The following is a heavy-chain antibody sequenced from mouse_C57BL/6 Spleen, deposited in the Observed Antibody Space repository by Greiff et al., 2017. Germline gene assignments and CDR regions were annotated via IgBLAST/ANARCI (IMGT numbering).Heavy chain of an antibody. D-gene: IGHD1-1*01. CDR2: IWSGGST. J-gene: IGHJ4*01. Sequence: VQLKESGPGLVQPSQSLSITCTVSGFSLTSYGVHWVRQSPGKGLEWLGVIWSGGSTDYNAAFISRLSISKDNSKSQVFFKMNSLQADVTAIYYCARKEDGTDYAMDYWGQGTSVTVSS. CDR1: GFSLTSYG. V-gene: IGHV2-2*01. CDR3: ARKEDGTDYAMDY.